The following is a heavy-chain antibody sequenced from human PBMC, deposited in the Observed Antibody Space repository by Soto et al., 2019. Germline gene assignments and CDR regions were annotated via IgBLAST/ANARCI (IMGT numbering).Heavy chain of an antibody. D-gene: IGHD4-17*01. CDR2: ISGSGGST. CDR1: GFTFSSYA. CDR3: AKAPYYGDYLFDY. V-gene: IGHV3-23*01. Sequence: GGSLRLSCAASGFTFSSYAMSWVRQAPGKGLEWVSAISGSGGSTYYADTVKGRFTISRDNSKNTLYLQMNSLRAEDTAVYYCAKAPYYGDYLFDYWGQGTLVTVSS. J-gene: IGHJ4*02.